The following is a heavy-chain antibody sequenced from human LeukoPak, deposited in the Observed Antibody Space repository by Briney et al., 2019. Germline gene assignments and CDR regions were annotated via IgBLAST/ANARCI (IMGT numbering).Heavy chain of an antibody. CDR1: GGSISSGGYS. V-gene: IGHV4-30-2*01. CDR2: IYHSGST. Sequence: PSETLSLTCAVSGGSISSGGYSWSWIRQPPGKGLEWIGYIYHSGSTYYNPPLKSRVTISVDRSKNQFSLKLSSVTAADTAVYYCARVAHYYDSKSFDYWGQGTLVTVSS. J-gene: IGHJ4*02. D-gene: IGHD3-22*01. CDR3: ARVAHYYDSKSFDY.